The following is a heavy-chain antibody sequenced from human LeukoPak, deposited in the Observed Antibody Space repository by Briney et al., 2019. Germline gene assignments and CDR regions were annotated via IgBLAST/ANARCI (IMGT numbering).Heavy chain of an antibody. V-gene: IGHV3-21*01. D-gene: IGHD3-22*01. CDR3: ARLYDGSAYHADHFDH. CDR2: ISSSSSYI. Sequence: GGSLRLSCAGSGFTFNTYNMNWVRQAPGKGLEWVSSISSSSSYIYYADSVKGRFTISRDNAKNSLYLQMNSLRAEDTAVYYCARLYDGSAYHADHFDHWGQGTLVIVSS. J-gene: IGHJ4*02. CDR1: GFTFNTYN.